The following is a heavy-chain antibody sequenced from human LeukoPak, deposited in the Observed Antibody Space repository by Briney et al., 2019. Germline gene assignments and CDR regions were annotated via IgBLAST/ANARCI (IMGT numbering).Heavy chain of an antibody. CDR2: IYHSGTTYSGST. CDR1: GGSIRSSDYY. CDR3: ARAGGYGLIDY. D-gene: IGHD5-18*01. J-gene: IGHJ4*02. V-gene: IGHV4-39*07. Sequence: SETLSLTCTVSGGSIRSSDYYWGWIRQPPGKGLEWIGSIYHSGTTYSGSTYYNPSLKSRVTISLDTSKNQFSLKVGSMTAADTAVYYCARAGGYGLIDYWGQGTMVTVSS.